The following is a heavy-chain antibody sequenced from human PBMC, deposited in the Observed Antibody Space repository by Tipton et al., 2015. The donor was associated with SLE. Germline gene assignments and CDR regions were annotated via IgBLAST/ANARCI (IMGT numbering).Heavy chain of an antibody. CDR3: AKSAGGGYCSGGSCYPFDY. V-gene: IGHV3-23*01. Sequence: GSLRLSCAASGFTFSDYAMNWVRQAPAKGLEWVSTIRGSGGTPYYADSVRGRFTISRDNSKNTLYLQMNSLRAEDTAIYYCAKSAGGGYCSGGSCYPFDYWGQGILVTVSS. D-gene: IGHD2-15*01. CDR2: IRGSGGTP. CDR1: GFTFSDYA. J-gene: IGHJ4*02.